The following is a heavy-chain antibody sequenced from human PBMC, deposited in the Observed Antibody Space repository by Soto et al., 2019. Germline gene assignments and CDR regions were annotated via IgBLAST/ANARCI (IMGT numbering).Heavy chain of an antibody. V-gene: IGHV1-18*01. CDR3: ARDPYYDYVWGSYRHASFDY. CDR2: ISAYNGNT. J-gene: IGHJ4*02. CDR1: GYTFTSYG. Sequence: QVQLVQSGAEVKKPGASVKVSCKASGYTFTSYGISWVRQAPGQGLEWMGWISAYNGNTNYAQKLQGRVTMTTDTSTSTAYMELRSLRSDDTAVYYCARDPYYDYVWGSYRHASFDYWGQGTLVTVSS. D-gene: IGHD3-16*02.